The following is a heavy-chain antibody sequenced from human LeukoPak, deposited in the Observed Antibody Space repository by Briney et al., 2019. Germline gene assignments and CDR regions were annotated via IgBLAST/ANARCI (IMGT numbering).Heavy chain of an antibody. V-gene: IGHV3-48*03. CDR1: GFTFSIYE. CDR2: ISSSGSTI. Sequence: PGGSLRLSCAASGFTFSIYEMNWVRQAPGKGLEWVSYISSSGSTIYYADSVKGRFTISRDNAKNSLYLQMNSLRAEDTAVYYCARGRRSGGSCYSGWNYYYYYMDVWGKGTTVTVSS. CDR3: ARGRRSGGSCYSGWNYYYYYMDV. J-gene: IGHJ6*03. D-gene: IGHD2-15*01.